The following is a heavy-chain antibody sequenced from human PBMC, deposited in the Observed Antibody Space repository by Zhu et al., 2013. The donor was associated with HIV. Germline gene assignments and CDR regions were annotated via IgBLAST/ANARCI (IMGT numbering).Heavy chain of an antibody. D-gene: IGHD1-26*01. CDR3: ARDHSYTHTGIVGATWFFDH. V-gene: IGHV1-2*02. CDR2: INPNSGGT. J-gene: IGHJ4*02. Sequence: QVQLVQSGAEVKKPGASVKVSCKASGYTFTGYYMHWVRQAPGQGLEWMGWINPNSGGTNYAQKFQGRVTMTRDTSISTAYMELSRLRSDDTAVYYCARDHSYTHTGIVGATWFFDHWGQGTLVTVSS. CDR1: GYTFTGYY.